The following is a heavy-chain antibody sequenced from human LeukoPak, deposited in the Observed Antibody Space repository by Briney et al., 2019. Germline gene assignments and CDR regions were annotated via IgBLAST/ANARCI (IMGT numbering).Heavy chain of an antibody. CDR2: INPSGGST. Sequence: ASVKVSFTASGYTFTSYYMHWVRQAPGQGLEWMGIINPSGGSTTYAQKFQGRVTMTRDTSTSTVYMQLSSLRSEDTAVYYCARAHYDFWSGYWGYYYHYGMDVWGQGTTVTVSS. D-gene: IGHD3-3*01. J-gene: IGHJ6*02. CDR1: GYTFTSYY. CDR3: ARAHYDFWSGYWGYYYHYGMDV. V-gene: IGHV1-46*01.